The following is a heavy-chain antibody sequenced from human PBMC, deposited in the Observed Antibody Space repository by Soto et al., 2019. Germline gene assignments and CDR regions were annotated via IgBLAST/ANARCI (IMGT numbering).Heavy chain of an antibody. Sequence: SETLSLTCAVYGGSFSGYYWSWIRQHPGKGLEWIGEINHSGSTIYNPSLKSRVTISVDTSKNQFSLKLSSVTAADTAVYYCARVLYYGSGSYGYWGQGTLVTVSS. CDR3: ARVLYYGSGSYGY. CDR1: GGSFSGYY. D-gene: IGHD3-10*01. J-gene: IGHJ4*02. V-gene: IGHV4-34*01. CDR2: INHSGST.